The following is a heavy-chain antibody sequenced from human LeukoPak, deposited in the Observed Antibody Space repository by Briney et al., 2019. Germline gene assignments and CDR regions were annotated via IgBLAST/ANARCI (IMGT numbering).Heavy chain of an antibody. V-gene: IGHV1-24*01. CDR2: FDPEDGET. J-gene: IGHJ4*02. CDR1: GYTLTELS. D-gene: IGHD6-19*01. CDR3: ATVGGYTVAGSYYFDY. Sequence: ASVKVSCKVSGYTLTELSMHWVRQAPGKGLEWMGGFDPEDGETIYAQKFQGRVTMTEDTSTDTAYMELSSLRSEDTAVYYCATVGGYTVAGSYYFDYWGQGTLVTVSS.